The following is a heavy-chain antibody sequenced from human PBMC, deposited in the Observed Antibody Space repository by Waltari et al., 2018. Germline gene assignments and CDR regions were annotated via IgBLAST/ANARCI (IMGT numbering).Heavy chain of an antibody. CDR2: CAKEEDET. J-gene: IGHJ6*02. Sequence: QVQLVQSGAEVKKPGASVKVSCKVSGYTLPELSMHWVRQPPGKGLEWMGGCAKEEDETIYEQKFQGIVTMNEDTSTDTAYMQLSRLRSEDTAVYYCATEGVVPAAINSHGMDVWGQGTTVTVSS. V-gene: IGHV1-24*01. D-gene: IGHD2-2*01. CDR1: GYTLPELS. CDR3: ATEGVVPAAINSHGMDV.